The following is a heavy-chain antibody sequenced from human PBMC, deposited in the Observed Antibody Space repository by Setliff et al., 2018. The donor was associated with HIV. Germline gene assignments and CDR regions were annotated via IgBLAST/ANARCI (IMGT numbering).Heavy chain of an antibody. D-gene: IGHD3-3*01. V-gene: IGHV3-48*03. CDR2: IGSGEGAE. CDR3: ARGGPLEWSYYPRPNWFDP. J-gene: IGHJ5*02. Sequence: GESLKISCAASGFTFSTSEMNWVRQAPGKGLEWVSYIGSGEGAEYYADSVKGRFTISRDTAKNSLFLQMSSLRVEDTAVYYCARGGPLEWSYYPRPNWFDPWGQGTLVTVSS. CDR1: GFTFSTSE.